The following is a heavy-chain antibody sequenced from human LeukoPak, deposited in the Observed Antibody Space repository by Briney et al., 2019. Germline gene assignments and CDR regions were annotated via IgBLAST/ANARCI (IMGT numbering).Heavy chain of an antibody. CDR2: IYTSGST. CDR3: ARVNYYGSGSYHNWFDP. J-gene: IGHJ5*02. Sequence: PSETLSLTCTVSGGSISSYYWSWIRQPAGKGLEWIGRIYTSGSTNYNPSLKSRVTMSVDTSKNQFSLKLSSVTAADTAVYYCARVNYYGSGSYHNWFDPWGQGTLVTVSS. V-gene: IGHV4-4*07. D-gene: IGHD3-10*01. CDR1: GGSISSYY.